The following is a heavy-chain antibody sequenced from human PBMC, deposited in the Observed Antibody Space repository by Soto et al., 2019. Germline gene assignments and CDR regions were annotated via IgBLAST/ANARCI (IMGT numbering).Heavy chain of an antibody. V-gene: IGHV5-10-1*01. D-gene: IGHD1-1*01. CDR3: ASLDSHLRAFDI. Sequence: PGASLTISCKGSGYSCTIYGSSWRRQMPGKGLEWMGRIDPSDSYTNYSPSFQGHVTISADKSISTAYLQWSSLKASDTAMYYCASLDSHLRAFDIWGQGTMVTVS. CDR2: IDPSDSYT. J-gene: IGHJ3*02. CDR1: GYSCTIYG.